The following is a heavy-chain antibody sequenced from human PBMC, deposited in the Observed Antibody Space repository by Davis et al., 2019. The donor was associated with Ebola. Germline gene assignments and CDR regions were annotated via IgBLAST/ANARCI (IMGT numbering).Heavy chain of an antibody. CDR2: IWYDGSNK. CDR3: AREGFWSGYHNYYYYYGMDV. Sequence: GESLKISCAASRFTFSSYGMHWVRQAPGKGLEWVAVIWYDGSNKYYADSVKGRFTISRDNSKNTLYLQMNSLRAEDTAVYYCAREGFWSGYHNYYYYYGMDVWGQWTTVTVSS. V-gene: IGHV3-33*01. J-gene: IGHJ6*02. CDR1: RFTFSSYG. D-gene: IGHD3-3*01.